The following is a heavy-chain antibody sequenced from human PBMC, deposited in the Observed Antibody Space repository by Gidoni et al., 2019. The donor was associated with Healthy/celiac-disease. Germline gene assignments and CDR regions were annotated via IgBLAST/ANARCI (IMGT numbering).Heavy chain of an antibody. V-gene: IGHV1-2*02. CDR1: GYTLTGYY. J-gene: IGHJ6*03. CDR2: INPNSGGT. Sequence: QVQLVQSGAEENTPGASVTASCKASGYTLTGYYMQWGRQAPGQGLEWMGWINPNSGGTHYAQKFQGRGTMIRHTDISTAYMELSRLRAVDTAVYYWARGLKVCSSTSCYIVGYMDVWGKGTTVTVFS. CDR3: ARGLKVCSSTSCYIVGYMDV. D-gene: IGHD2-2*02.